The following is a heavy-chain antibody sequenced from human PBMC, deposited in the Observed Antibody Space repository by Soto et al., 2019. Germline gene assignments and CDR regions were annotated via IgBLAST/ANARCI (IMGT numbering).Heavy chain of an antibody. CDR3: ARASSPRDFWSGYYLDYYYMDV. Sequence: GGSLRLSCAASGFTFSSYDMHWFRQATGKGLEWVSAIGTAGDTYYPGSVKGRFTISRENAKNSLYLQMNSLRAGDTAVYYCARASSPRDFWSGYYLDYYYMDVWGKGTTVTVSS. J-gene: IGHJ6*03. CDR1: GFTFSSYD. D-gene: IGHD3-3*01. V-gene: IGHV3-13*01. CDR2: IGTAGDT.